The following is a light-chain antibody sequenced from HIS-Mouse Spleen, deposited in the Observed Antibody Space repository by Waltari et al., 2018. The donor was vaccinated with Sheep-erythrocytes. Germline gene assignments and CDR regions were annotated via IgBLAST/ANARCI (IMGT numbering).Light chain of an antibody. CDR3: LQDYNYPYT. CDR2: AAS. V-gene: IGKV1-6*01. Sequence: AIQMTQSPSSLSESVGDRVTITCRASHGIRNDLGWYQHKPGKAPKLLIYAASSLQSGVPSRFSGSGSGTDFTLTISSLQPEDFATYYCLQDYNYPYTFGQGTKLEIK. J-gene: IGKJ2*01. CDR1: HGIRND.